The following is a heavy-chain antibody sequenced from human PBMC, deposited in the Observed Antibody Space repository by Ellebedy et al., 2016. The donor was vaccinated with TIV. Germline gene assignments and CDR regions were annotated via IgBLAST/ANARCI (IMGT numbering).Heavy chain of an antibody. J-gene: IGHJ6*03. CDR1: GGSISSYY. Sequence: SETLSLXXTVSGGSISSYYWSWIRQPAGKGLEWIGRIYTSGSTNYNPSLKSRVTMSVDTSKNQFSLKLSSVTAADTAVYYCARAGVVVPAAMVAHYYYYYMDVWGKGTTVTVSS. D-gene: IGHD2-2*01. CDR3: ARAGVVVPAAMVAHYYYYYMDV. V-gene: IGHV4-4*07. CDR2: IYTSGST.